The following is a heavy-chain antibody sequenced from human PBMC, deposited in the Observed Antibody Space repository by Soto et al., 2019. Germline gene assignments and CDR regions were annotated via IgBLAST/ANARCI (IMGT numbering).Heavy chain of an antibody. CDR1: GGSISSDKYY. D-gene: IGHD6-13*01. Sequence: QVQLQESGPGLVKPSQTLSLTCTVSGGSISSDKYYWSWIRQPPGKGLEWIGYIYYSGRTYYNPSLKSRVTVSVDTSKNQFSRTLTSVTAADTAVYYCARGGAVADYYFDFWGQGTRVTVAS. CDR2: IYYSGRT. CDR3: ARGGAVADYYFDF. V-gene: IGHV4-30-4*08. J-gene: IGHJ4*02.